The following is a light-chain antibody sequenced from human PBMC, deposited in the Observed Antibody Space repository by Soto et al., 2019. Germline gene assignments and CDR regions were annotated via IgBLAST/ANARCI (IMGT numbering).Light chain of an antibody. Sequence: QSVLTQPPSASASLGASVTISCTLSSGDVDYVIAVHQQQPEKGTRYLMKVKSDGSHNKGDGIPDRFSGSSSGAERYLVISSLQSEDEADYYCQTWDTGIVVFGGGTKVTVL. CDR2: VKSDGSH. CDR1: SGDVDYV. V-gene: IGLV4-69*01. J-gene: IGLJ2*01. CDR3: QTWDTGIVV.